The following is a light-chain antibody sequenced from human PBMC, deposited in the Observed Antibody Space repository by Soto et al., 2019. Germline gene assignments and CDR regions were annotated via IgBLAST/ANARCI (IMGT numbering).Light chain of an antibody. CDR3: QQYRDDPTRT. CDR1: QSISSW. V-gene: IGKV1-5*03. CDR2: KAS. Sequence: TRWRSTRSAWVAKQRNSAVQASQSISSWLAWYQQKPGKAPKFLIYKASNLEVGVPSRFSGSVSGTEFTLTIISLQPDYFATYYGQQYRDDPTRTAAQGTKVDIK. J-gene: IGKJ1*01.